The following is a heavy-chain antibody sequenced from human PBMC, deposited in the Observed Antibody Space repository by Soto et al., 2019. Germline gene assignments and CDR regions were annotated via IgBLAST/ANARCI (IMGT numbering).Heavy chain of an antibody. D-gene: IGHD3-10*01. CDR2: ISVYKGNT. Sequence: GTSVKVTWKDCGERLVNSGRSWVRQAKGQGLEWMGWISVYKGNTNYAQKLQGRVSMTTDTSTSTAYMELRSLRSDDTAVYYCVRDLDGSGPSDTDYWGLGTLV. J-gene: IGHJ4*01. CDR1: GERLVNSG. CDR3: VRDLDGSGPSDTDY. V-gene: IGHV1-18*01.